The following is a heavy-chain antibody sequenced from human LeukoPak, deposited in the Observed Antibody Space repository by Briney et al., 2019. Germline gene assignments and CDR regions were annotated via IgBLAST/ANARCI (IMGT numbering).Heavy chain of an antibody. Sequence: PGGSLRLSCAASGFTFSSYGMHWVRQAPGKGLEWVAFIRYDGSNKYYVDSVKGRFTISRDNSKNTLYLQMNSLRAEDTAVYYCAKSKYYYGSGSYYNAPPGYYYYMDVWGKGTTVTISS. CDR3: AKSKYYYGSGSYYNAPPGYYYYMDV. V-gene: IGHV3-30*02. J-gene: IGHJ6*03. CDR2: IRYDGSNK. D-gene: IGHD3-10*01. CDR1: GFTFSSYG.